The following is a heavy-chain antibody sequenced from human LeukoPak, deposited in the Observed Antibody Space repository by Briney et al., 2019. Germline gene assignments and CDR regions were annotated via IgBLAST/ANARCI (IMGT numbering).Heavy chain of an antibody. J-gene: IGHJ4*02. CDR2: IYTSGST. CDR1: GGSISSGSYY. Sequence: SQTLSLTCTVSGGSISSGSYYWSWIRQPAGKGLEWIGRIYTSGSTNYNPSLKSRVTISVDTSKNQFSLKLSSVTAADTAVYYCARDPGIAVAGTRGWGQGTLVTVSS. CDR3: ARDPGIAVAGTRG. D-gene: IGHD6-19*01. V-gene: IGHV4-61*02.